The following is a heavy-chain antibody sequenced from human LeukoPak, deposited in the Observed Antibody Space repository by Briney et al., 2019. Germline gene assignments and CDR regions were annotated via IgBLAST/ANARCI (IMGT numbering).Heavy chain of an antibody. CDR2: ISGSGDST. V-gene: IGHV3-23*01. D-gene: IGHD5-24*01. J-gene: IGHJ6*03. Sequence: PGGSLRLSCAASGFTFSSYAMNWVRQAPEKGLEWVSTISGSGDSTHYADSVKGRFTISRDNSENTLCLQMTSLRAEDTAIYYCTKASRATGYYMDVWGKGTTVSVSS. CDR1: GFTFSSYA. CDR3: TKASRATGYYMDV.